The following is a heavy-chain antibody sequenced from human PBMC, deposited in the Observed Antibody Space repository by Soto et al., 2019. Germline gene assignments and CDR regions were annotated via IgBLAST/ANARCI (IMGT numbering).Heavy chain of an antibody. J-gene: IGHJ4*02. D-gene: IGHD4-17*01. Sequence: ASVKVSCKASGYSFTSYDINWVRQAAGQGLEWVGWMNPNSGDTGYAQKFQGRVTMTSNMSISAAYMELSSLRSEDTAVYYCARVRIDGDTYIDYWGQGTLVTVSS. CDR1: GYSFTSYD. CDR2: MNPNSGDT. CDR3: ARVRIDGDTYIDY. V-gene: IGHV1-8*01.